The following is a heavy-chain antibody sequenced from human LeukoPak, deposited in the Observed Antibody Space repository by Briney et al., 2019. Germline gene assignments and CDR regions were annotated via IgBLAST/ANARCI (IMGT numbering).Heavy chain of an antibody. CDR3: ARGGGGDGSHFDY. CDR1: GYTLTSYA. CDR2: INAGNGNT. J-gene: IGHJ4*02. Sequence: ASVKVSCKASGYTLTSYAMHWVRQAPGQRLEWMGWINAGNGNTKYSQKFQGRVTITRDTSASTAYMELSSLRSEDTAVYYCARGGGGDGSHFDYWGQGTLVTVSS. V-gene: IGHV1-3*01. D-gene: IGHD2-21*02.